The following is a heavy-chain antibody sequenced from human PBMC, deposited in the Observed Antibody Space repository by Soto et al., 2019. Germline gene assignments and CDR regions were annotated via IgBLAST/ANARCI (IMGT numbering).Heavy chain of an antibody. J-gene: IGHJ6*02. CDR3: AKGLGEFSYYGMDV. CDR1: GFTFTTHA. V-gene: IGHV3-23*01. D-gene: IGHD3-10*01. Sequence: EVQLLESGGGLVQPGGSLRLSCAASGFTFTTHAMNWVRQAPGKGLEWVSSISGSGGTTDYADSVKGGFTISGDNSKNTLYLQMNSLRAEDTAVYYCAKGLGEFSYYGMDVWGQGTTVTVSS. CDR2: ISGSGGTT.